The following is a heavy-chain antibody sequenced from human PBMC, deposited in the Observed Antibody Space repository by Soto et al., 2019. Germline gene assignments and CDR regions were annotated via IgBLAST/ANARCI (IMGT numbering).Heavy chain of an antibody. V-gene: IGHV3-74*01. CDR3: AREYYGVLTSYYNDY. CDR1: GFSFRSYW. CDR2: ISSDGTTT. J-gene: IGHJ4*02. D-gene: IGHD3-9*01. Sequence: EVQLVESGGGLVQSGGSLGLSCVASGFSFRSYWMHWVRQAPGKGLVWVARISSDGTTTTYADSANGRFTVSRDNAANTLYLQMSSLRAEDTAVYYCAREYYGVLTSYYNDYWGQGTLVTVSS.